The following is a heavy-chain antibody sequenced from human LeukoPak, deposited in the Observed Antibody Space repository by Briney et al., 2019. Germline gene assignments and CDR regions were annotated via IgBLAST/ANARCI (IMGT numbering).Heavy chain of an antibody. Sequence: SETLSLTCTVSGGSISSYYWSWIRQPPGKGLERIGYIYYSGSTNYNPSLKSRVTISVDTSKNQFSLKLSSVTAADTAVYYCASSLETLHWFDPWGQGTLVTVSS. CDR2: IYYSGST. CDR1: GGSISSYY. V-gene: IGHV4-59*12. D-gene: IGHD5-24*01. J-gene: IGHJ5*02. CDR3: ASSLETLHWFDP.